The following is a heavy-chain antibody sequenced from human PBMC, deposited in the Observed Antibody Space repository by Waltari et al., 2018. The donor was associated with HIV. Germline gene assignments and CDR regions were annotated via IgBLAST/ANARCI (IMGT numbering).Heavy chain of an antibody. CDR1: GYSVTDYH. Sequence: QVQLVQSGAEVKKPGASVKVSCKASGYSVTDYHLHWVRQAHRQGLEWMGRINPNSGGTNYAQKFQGRVTMTRDTSISTAYMDLSSLRSDDTAVYFCATGRGVVNYWGQGTLVTVSS. CDR2: INPNSGGT. V-gene: IGHV1-2*06. CDR3: ATGRGVVNY. J-gene: IGHJ4*02. D-gene: IGHD3-10*01.